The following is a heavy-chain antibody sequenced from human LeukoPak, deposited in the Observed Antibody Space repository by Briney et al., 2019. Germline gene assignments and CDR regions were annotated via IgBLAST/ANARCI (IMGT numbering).Heavy chain of an antibody. CDR3: ARGVRGGATTTSSFDY. Sequence: SQTLSLTCTVSGGSISSGSYYWSWIRQPAGKGLEWIGRIYTSGSTNYNPSLKSRVTISVDTSKNQFSLKLSSVTAADAAVYYCARGVRGGATTTSSFDYWGQGTLVTVSS. J-gene: IGHJ4*02. CDR1: GGSISSGSYY. V-gene: IGHV4-61*02. CDR2: IYTSGST. D-gene: IGHD1-26*01.